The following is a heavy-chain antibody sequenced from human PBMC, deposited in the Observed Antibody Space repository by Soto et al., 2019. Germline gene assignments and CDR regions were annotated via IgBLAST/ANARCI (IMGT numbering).Heavy chain of an antibody. CDR2: ISGSDGKT. CDR3: ARWSYLDY. CDR1: GFSFGSYA. J-gene: IGHJ4*02. Sequence: GALRLSCAASGFSFGSYALSWVRQAPGKGLEWVSTISGSDGKTFYADSVKGRFSISRDTSQSTLYLQMNSLRADDTAMYYCARWSYLDYWGQGTRVTVSS. V-gene: IGHV3-23*01. D-gene: IGHD3-3*01.